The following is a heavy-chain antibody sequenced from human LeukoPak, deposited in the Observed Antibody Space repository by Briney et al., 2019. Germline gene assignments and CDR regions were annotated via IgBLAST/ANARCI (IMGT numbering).Heavy chain of an antibody. CDR3: AKSPSYTGSYRYFDY. V-gene: IGHV3-23*01. J-gene: IGHJ4*02. Sequence: QPGGSLRLSCAASGFTFSSYGMNWVRQSPGKGLEWVSTISGSADNIYYADSVTGRFTISRDQSKNTLYLQMSSLKPDDTAVYYCAKSPSYTGSYRYFDYWGQGTLVTVSS. CDR1: GFTFSSYG. D-gene: IGHD3-16*02. CDR2: ISGSADNI.